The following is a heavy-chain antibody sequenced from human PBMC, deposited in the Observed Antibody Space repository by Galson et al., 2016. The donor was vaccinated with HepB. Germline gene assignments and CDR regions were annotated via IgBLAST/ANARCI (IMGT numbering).Heavy chain of an antibody. D-gene: IGHD4-11*01. V-gene: IGHV5-10-1*01. CDR1: GTTFTNSW. J-gene: IGHJ5*02. CDR3: AGTTITPLGDWFDP. CDR2: VDPSNSHT. Sequence: QSGAEVTKPGESLRISCHLSGTTFTNSWISWVRQMPGKGLEWMGRVDPSNSHTYYGPSFQGHVTISADKSISTAYLRWTSLRASDTAIYYCAGTTITPLGDWFDPWGQGTLVTVSS.